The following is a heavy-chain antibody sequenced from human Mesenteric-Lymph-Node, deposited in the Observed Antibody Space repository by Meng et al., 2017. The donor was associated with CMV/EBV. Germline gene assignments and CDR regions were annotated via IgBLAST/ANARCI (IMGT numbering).Heavy chain of an antibody. D-gene: IGHD6-13*01. Sequence: QITLKASGPTLVKPTQTLTLTCTFSGFSLSTSGVGVGWIRQPPGKALEWLALIYWDDDKRYSPSLKSRLTITKDTSKNPVVLTMTNMDPVDTATYYCAHSSGIAAAGPFYFDYWGQGTLVTVSS. J-gene: IGHJ4*02. CDR2: IYWDDDK. CDR3: AHSSGIAAAGPFYFDY. CDR1: GFSLSTSGVG. V-gene: IGHV2-5*02.